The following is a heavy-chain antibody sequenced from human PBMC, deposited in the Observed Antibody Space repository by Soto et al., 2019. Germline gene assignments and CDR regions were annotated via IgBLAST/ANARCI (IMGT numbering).Heavy chain of an antibody. CDR2: IRSKAYGGTT. CDR1: GFTFGEYA. Sequence: GGSLRLSCSASGFTFGEYAMSWFRQAPGKGLEWVGFIRSKAYGGTTEYAASVKGRFTISRDDSKSIAYLQMNSLKTEDTAVYYCTKLYFGGLDAFDIWGQGTMVTVSS. CDR3: TKLYFGGLDAFDI. D-gene: IGHD3-9*01. J-gene: IGHJ3*02. V-gene: IGHV3-49*03.